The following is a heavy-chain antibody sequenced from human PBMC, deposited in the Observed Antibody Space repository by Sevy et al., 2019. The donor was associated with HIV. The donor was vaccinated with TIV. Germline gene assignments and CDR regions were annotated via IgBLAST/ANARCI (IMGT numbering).Heavy chain of an antibody. J-gene: IGHJ4*02. CDR1: GYTLTELS. Sequence: ASVKVSCKVSGYTLTELSMHWVRQAPGKGLEWMEGFDPEDGEKMYAQKFQGRVTMTEDTSTNTAYMELSSLRSEDTALYYSITMEYDYNVIGYSSGDYWGQGTLVTVSS. V-gene: IGHV1-24*01. CDR3: ITMEYDYNVIGYSSGDY. CDR2: FDPEDGEK. D-gene: IGHD3-22*01.